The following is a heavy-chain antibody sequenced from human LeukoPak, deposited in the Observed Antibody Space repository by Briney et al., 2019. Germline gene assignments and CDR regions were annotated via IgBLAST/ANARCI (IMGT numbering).Heavy chain of an antibody. J-gene: IGHJ4*02. CDR3: ARGNYYGSGSYSLDY. CDR1: GGTFSSYA. V-gene: IGHV1-69*13. CDR2: IIPIFGTA. D-gene: IGHD3-10*01. Sequence: SVKVSCKASGGTFSSYAISWVRQAPGQGLEWMGGIIPIFGTANYARKFQGRVTITADESTSTAYMELSSLRSEDTAVYYCARGNYYGSGSYSLDYWGQGTLVTVSS.